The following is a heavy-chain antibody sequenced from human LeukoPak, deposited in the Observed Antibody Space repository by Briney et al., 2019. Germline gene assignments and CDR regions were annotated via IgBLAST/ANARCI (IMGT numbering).Heavy chain of an antibody. CDR2: ISADRNVI. CDR3: AGSRYPEPQDLDY. Sequence: GGSLRLSCAASGFTFNIYEMNWVRQAPGKGLEWISYISADRNVIYYADSVKGRFIISRDNAKNSLYLQMNSLRAEDTAVYYCAGSRYPEPQDLDYWGQETLVSVSS. V-gene: IGHV3-48*03. D-gene: IGHD1-14*01. CDR1: GFTFNIYE. J-gene: IGHJ4*02.